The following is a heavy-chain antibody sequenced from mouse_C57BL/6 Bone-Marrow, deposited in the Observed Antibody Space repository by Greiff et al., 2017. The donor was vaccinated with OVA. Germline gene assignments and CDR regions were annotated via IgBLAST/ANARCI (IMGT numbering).Heavy chain of an antibody. Sequence: EVHLVESGGGLVQPGGSLKLSCAASGFTFSDYYMYWVRQTPEKRLEWVAYISNGGGSTYYPDTVKGRFTISRDNAKNTLYLQMSRLKSEDTAMYYCASPYWDLAWFAYWGQGTLVTVSA. CDR2: ISNGGGST. CDR3: ASPYWDLAWFAY. CDR1: GFTFSDYY. J-gene: IGHJ3*01. D-gene: IGHD4-1*01. V-gene: IGHV5-12*01.